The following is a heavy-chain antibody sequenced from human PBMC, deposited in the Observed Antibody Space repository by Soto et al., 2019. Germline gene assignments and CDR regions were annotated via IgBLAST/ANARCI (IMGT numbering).Heavy chain of an antibody. J-gene: IGHJ4*02. CDR1: GFTFSSYS. Sequence: GGSLRLSCAASGFTFSSYSMNWVRQAPGKGLEWVSYISSSSSTIYYADSVKGRFTISRDNAKNSLYLQMNSLRDEDTAVYYCARDLGEVDGPGLLYYWGQRTLDTGSS. V-gene: IGHV3-48*02. CDR2: ISSSSSTI. D-gene: IGHD3-10*01. CDR3: ARDLGEVDGPGLLYY.